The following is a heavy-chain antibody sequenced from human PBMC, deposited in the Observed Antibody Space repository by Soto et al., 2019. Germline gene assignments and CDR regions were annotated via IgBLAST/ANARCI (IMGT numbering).Heavy chain of an antibody. V-gene: IGHV1-69*13. Sequence: RASVKVSCKASGGTFSSYAISWVRQAPGQGLKWMGGIIPIFGTANYAQKFQGRVTITADESTSTAYMELSSLRSEDTAVYYCARYYDILTGYHLALYGMDVWGQGTTVTVSS. D-gene: IGHD3-9*01. J-gene: IGHJ6*02. CDR1: GGTFSSYA. CDR3: ARYYDILTGYHLALYGMDV. CDR2: IIPIFGTA.